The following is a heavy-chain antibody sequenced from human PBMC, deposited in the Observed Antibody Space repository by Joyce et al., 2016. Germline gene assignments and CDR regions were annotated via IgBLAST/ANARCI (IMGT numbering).Heavy chain of an antibody. CDR3: ARKSGSTTGYDP. J-gene: IGHJ5*02. CDR1: GASIRSGNYY. Sequence: QVQLQESGPGLVKPSQTLSLTCTVSGASIRSGNYYWTWIRQPAGKGLQWVGRIQTSGSTNFSPSLRSRATISMDTSKNQFSLTLRFVTAADTAVYYCARKSGSTTGYDPWGQGTLVTVSS. CDR2: IQTSGST. D-gene: IGHD1-26*01. V-gene: IGHV4-61*02.